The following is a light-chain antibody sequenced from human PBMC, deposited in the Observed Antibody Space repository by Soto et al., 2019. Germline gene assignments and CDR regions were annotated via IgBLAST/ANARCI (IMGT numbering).Light chain of an antibody. Sequence: QSALTQPASVSGSPGQSITISCTGTSSDVGAYNYVSWYQQHPGKAPKLMIYDISNRPSRVSDRFSGSKSGNTASLTISGLQADDEADHYCTSYTSSSTLGVFGTGTKVTVL. CDR3: TSYTSSSTLGV. J-gene: IGLJ1*01. CDR1: SSDVGAYNY. CDR2: DIS. V-gene: IGLV2-14*01.